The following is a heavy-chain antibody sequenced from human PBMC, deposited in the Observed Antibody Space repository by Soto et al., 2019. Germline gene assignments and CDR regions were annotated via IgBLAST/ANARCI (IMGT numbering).Heavy chain of an antibody. V-gene: IGHV4-59*01. CDR1: GGSISSYY. J-gene: IGHJ6*02. CDR3: ARGWGDYYYYGMDV. D-gene: IGHD7-27*01. Sequence: SETLSLTCTVSGGSISSYYWSWIRQPPGKGLEWIGYIYYSGSTNYNPSLKSRVTISVDTSKNQFSLKLSTATAADTAVYYCARGWGDYYYYGMDVWGQGTTVTVSS. CDR2: IYYSGST.